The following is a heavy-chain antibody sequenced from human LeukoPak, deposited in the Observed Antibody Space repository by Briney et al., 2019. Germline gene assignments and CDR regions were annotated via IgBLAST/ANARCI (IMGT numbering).Heavy chain of an antibody. Sequence: GGSLRLSCAASGFTFSTYNMNWVRQAPGKGLEWVSYISSSSSTIYYANSVKGRFTISRDNAKNSLYLQMNSLRAEDTAVYYCAKHDSSGCFDYWGQGTLVTVSS. V-gene: IGHV3-48*01. D-gene: IGHD6-19*01. J-gene: IGHJ4*02. CDR3: AKHDSSGCFDY. CDR1: GFTFSTYN. CDR2: ISSSSSTI.